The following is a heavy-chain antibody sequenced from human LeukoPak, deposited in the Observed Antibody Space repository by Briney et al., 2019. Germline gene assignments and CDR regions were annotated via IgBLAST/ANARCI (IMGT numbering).Heavy chain of an antibody. CDR3: ARDLATMTHFDY. D-gene: IGHD3-22*01. CDR1: GGSISSSNFY. J-gene: IGHJ4*02. CDR2: IYYSGST. V-gene: IGHV4-39*07. Sequence: SETLSLTCTVSGGSISSSNFYWGWIRQPPGKGLEWIGSIYYSGSTYYNPSLKSRVTISVDTSKNQFSLKLSSVTAADTAVYYCARDLATMTHFDYWGQGTLVTVSS.